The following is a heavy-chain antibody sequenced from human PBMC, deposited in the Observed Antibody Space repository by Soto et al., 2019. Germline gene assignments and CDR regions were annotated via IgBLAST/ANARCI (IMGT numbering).Heavy chain of an antibody. CDR3: ARSGGTAGYYYGMDV. CDR2: ISAYNGNT. Sequence: ASVKVSCKASGYTFTGYGISWVRQAPGQGLEWMGWISAYNGNTNYAQKFQDRVTITRDMSTSTAYMELRSLRSDDTAVYYCARSGGTAGYYYGMDVWGQGTSVTVSS. V-gene: IGHV1-18*01. D-gene: IGHD6-13*01. J-gene: IGHJ6*02. CDR1: GYTFTGYG.